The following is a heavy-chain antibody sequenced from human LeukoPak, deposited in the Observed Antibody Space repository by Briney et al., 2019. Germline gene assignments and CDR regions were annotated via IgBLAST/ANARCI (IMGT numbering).Heavy chain of an antibody. Sequence: ESGPTLVNPTQTLTLTCTFSGFSLSTSGVGVGWIRQPPGKALEWLALIYWDDDERYSPSLKSRLTITKDTSKNQVVLTMTNMDPVDTATYYCAHSPRYYEFWSGNYIPGYYFDYWGQGTLITVSS. V-gene: IGHV2-5*02. CDR1: GFSLSTSGVG. CDR3: AHSPRYYEFWSGNYIPGYYFDY. D-gene: IGHD3-3*01. CDR2: IYWDDDE. J-gene: IGHJ4*02.